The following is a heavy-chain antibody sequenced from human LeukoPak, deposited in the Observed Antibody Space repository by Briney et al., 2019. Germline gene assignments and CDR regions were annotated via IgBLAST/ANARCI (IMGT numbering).Heavy chain of an antibody. J-gene: IGHJ5*02. CDR1: GGSFSGYY. CDR2: INHSGST. CDR3: ARGHPWYGSSGGWFDP. Sequence: SETLSLTCAVYGGSFSGYYWSWIRQPPGKGLEWIGEINHSGSTNYNPSLKSRVTISVDTSKNQFSLKLSSVTAADTAVYYCARGHPWYGSSGGWFDPWGQGTLVTVSS. D-gene: IGHD6-13*01. V-gene: IGHV4-34*01.